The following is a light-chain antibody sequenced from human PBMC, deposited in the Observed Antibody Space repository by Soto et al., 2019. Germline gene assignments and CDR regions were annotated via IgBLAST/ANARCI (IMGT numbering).Light chain of an antibody. Sequence: QSVLTQPASVSGSPGQSITISCTGTSSDVGGYNYVSWYQQYPGKAPKLMIYDVINRPSGVSNRFSGSKSGNTASLTISGLQAEDEADYYCSSFTSSITYVFGTGTSHRP. CDR3: SSFTSSITYV. J-gene: IGLJ1*01. CDR1: SSDVGGYNY. CDR2: DVI. V-gene: IGLV2-14*03.